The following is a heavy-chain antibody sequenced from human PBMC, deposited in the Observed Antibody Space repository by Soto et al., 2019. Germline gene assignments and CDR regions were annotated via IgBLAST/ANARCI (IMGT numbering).Heavy chain of an antibody. V-gene: IGHV3-33*01. CDR3: ARDRFCSSAACYVTLDY. Sequence: QVQLVESGGGVVQPGRSLRVSCAASGFTFSNYGMHWVRQAPGKGLEWVAVLWNDGSNENYADSVKGRFTISRDNSKNTLYLQMHSLRAEDTAIYYCARDRFCSSAACYVTLDYWGQGTLVTVPS. CDR2: LWNDGSNE. J-gene: IGHJ4*02. D-gene: IGHD2-2*01. CDR1: GFTFSNYG.